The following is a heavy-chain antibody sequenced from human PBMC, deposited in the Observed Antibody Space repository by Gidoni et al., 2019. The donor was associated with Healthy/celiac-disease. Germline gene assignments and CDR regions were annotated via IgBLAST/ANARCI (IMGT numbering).Heavy chain of an antibody. V-gene: IGHV3-23*01. CDR1: GFTFSSYA. CDR2: ISGSGGST. J-gene: IGHJ3*02. Sequence: EVQLLESGGGLVQPGGSLRLSCSASGFTFSSYAMRWVRQAPGKGLEWVSAISGSGGSTYYADSVKGRFTSSRDKSKNTLYLQMKSLRAEDTAVYYCAKDRGWGSSAPGGHHDALDIWGQGTMVTVSS. CDR3: AKDRGWGSSAPGGHHDALDI. D-gene: IGHD6-6*01.